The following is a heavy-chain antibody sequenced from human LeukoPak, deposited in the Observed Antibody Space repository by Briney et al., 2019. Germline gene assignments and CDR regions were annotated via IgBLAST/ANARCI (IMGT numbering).Heavy chain of an antibody. CDR2: IYYSGST. V-gene: IGHV4-59*11. Sequence: SETLSLTCTVSGGSISNHYWSWIRQAPGKGLEWIGYIYYSGSTNYNPSVKSRVTVSVDTSKNQSSLRLTSVTAADTAVYYCAKHLTNAYYDMIWFDPWGQGTLVTVSS. D-gene: IGHD3-22*01. CDR1: GGSISNHY. CDR3: AKHLTNAYYDMIWFDP. J-gene: IGHJ5*02.